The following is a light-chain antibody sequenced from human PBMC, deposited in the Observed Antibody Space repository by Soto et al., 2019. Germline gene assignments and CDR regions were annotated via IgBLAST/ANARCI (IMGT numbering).Light chain of an antibody. CDR3: QQYYSYPPP. CDR2: AAS. CDR1: QGISSY. V-gene: IGKV1-8*01. J-gene: IGKJ4*01. Sequence: AIRMTQSPSSFSASTGERVTITCRASQGISSYLAWYQQKPGKAPKLLIYAASTLQSGVPSRFSGSGSGTDFTLTISCLQSEDFATYYCQQYYSYPPPFGGGTKVDIK.